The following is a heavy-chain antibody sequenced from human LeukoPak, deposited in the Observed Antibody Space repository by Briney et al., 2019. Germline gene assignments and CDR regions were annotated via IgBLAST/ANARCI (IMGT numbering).Heavy chain of an antibody. CDR2: IKQDGSEK. D-gene: IGHD2-21*02. CDR1: GFTFSSYW. CDR3: AEGVGSAIDY. Sequence: PGGSLRLTCAASGFTFSSYWMSWVRQAPGKGLEWVANIKQDGSEKFYVDSVKGRFTISRDNAKNSLYLQMNSLRAEDTAVYYCAEGVGSAIDYWGQGTLVTVSS. V-gene: IGHV3-7*01. J-gene: IGHJ4*02.